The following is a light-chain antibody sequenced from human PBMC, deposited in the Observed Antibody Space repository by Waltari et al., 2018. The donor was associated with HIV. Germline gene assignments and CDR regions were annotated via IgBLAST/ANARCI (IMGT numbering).Light chain of an antibody. CDR1: NIGSKS. J-gene: IGLJ2*01. CDR3: QVWDSSSDHTRV. V-gene: IGLV3-21*02. Sequence: SYVLTQPPSVSVAPGQTARITCGGNNIGSKSVHWYQQKPGQAPVLVVYEDSDRPSGIPERFSGSNAGKTATLTISRVEAGDEADYYCQVWDSSSDHTRVFGGGTKLTVL. CDR2: EDS.